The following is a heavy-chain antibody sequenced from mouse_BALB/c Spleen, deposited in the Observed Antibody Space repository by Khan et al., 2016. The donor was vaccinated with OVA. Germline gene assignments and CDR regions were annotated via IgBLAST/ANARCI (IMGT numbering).Heavy chain of an antibody. CDR1: GFSLTSYG. D-gene: IGHD2-13*01. Sequence: QVQLQQSGPGLVQPSQSLSITCTVSGFSLTSYGVHWVRQSPGKGLEWLGVIWSGGSTDYNAAFISRLSISKDNSKSQVFFKMNSLQPNDTAIYXSARNGDYVHWYFDVWGAGTTVTVSS. CDR2: IWSGGST. CDR3: ARNGDYVHWYFDV. V-gene: IGHV2-2*02. J-gene: IGHJ1*01.